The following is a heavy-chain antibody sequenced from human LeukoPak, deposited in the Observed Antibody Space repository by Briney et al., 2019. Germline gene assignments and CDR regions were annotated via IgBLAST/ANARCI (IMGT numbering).Heavy chain of an antibody. CDR1: GGSFSGYY. D-gene: IGHD2-15*01. CDR2: INHSGST. J-gene: IGHJ4*02. CDR3: ARGATGAFDY. Sequence: SETLSLTCAVYGGSFSGYYWSWIRQPPGKGLEWIGEINHSGSTNYNPSLKSRVTISVDTSKNQFSLKLSSVTAADTAVYYCARGATGAFDYWGQGTLLTVSS. V-gene: IGHV4-34*01.